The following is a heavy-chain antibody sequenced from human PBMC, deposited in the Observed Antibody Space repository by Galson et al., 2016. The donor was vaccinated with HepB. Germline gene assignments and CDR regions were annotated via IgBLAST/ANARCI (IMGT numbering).Heavy chain of an antibody. J-gene: IGHJ4*02. CDR2: FNREDAET. V-gene: IGHV1-24*01. CDR3: TTGPDPGTGADF. CDR1: GYSLSGLY. D-gene: IGHD3/OR15-3a*01. Sequence: SVKVSCKVFGYSLSGLYTHWVRQAPGKGLEWVGTFNREDAETITTQKFQGRVTVSGVTSTDTTYLELKSLRSEDTAVYYCTTGPDPGTGADFWGQGTLVTVSS.